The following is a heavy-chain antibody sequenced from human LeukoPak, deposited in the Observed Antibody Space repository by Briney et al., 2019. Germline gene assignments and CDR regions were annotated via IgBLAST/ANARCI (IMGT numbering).Heavy chain of an antibody. V-gene: IGHV4-4*02. CDR2: IYHSGST. D-gene: IGHD6-19*01. CDR3: ARDASGQWLVMPGFDP. Sequence: SETLSLTCAVSGGSISSSNWWSRVRQPPGKGLEWIGSIYHSGSTYYNPSLKSRVTISVDTPKNQFSLKLSSVPAADTAVYYCARDASGQWLVMPGFDPWGQGTLVTVSS. J-gene: IGHJ5*02. CDR1: GGSISSSNW.